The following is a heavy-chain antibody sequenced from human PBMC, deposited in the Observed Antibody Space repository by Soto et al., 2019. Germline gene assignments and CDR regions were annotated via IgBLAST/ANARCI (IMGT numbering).Heavy chain of an antibody. J-gene: IGHJ4*02. Sequence: SETLSLTCTVSGGSISGHYWIWIRQSPGKGLEWIGYIFYSGSTNYNPSLKSRVTLSADTSKNQFSLRLSSVTAADTAVYYCARVGSSGWSPDYWGQGTLVTVPS. CDR1: GGSISGHY. V-gene: IGHV4-59*11. CDR3: ARVGSSGWSPDY. D-gene: IGHD6-19*01. CDR2: IFYSGST.